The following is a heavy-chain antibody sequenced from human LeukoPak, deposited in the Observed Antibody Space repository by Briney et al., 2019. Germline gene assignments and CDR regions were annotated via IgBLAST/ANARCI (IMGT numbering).Heavy chain of an antibody. CDR2: IYYTGST. J-gene: IGHJ4*02. V-gene: IGHV4-59*01. CDR3: ARDRQGGSSLDY. D-gene: IGHD6-13*01. CDR1: GGSISRDY. Sequence: PSETLSLTRTVSGGSISRDYWSWLRQPPGKGLEWIGYIYYTGSTNYNPSLNSRVTISLETSKNQFSLNLSSLTAADTAVYYCARDRQGGSSLDYWGQGILVTVSS.